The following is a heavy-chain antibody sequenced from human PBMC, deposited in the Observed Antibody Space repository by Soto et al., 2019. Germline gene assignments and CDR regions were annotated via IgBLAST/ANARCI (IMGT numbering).Heavy chain of an antibody. CDR2: ISFDGSER. J-gene: IGHJ4*02. D-gene: IGHD1-1*01. CDR1: GFTFSSYG. Sequence: QVRVAESGGGVVQPGKSLRLSCEASGFTFSSYGMDWVRQAPGKGLEWVAMISFDGSERYYVDSVKGRFTVSRDNSKDSLYLQMNSLRAEDTAVYYCAKAAGRYTYYFDYWGQGTLVTVSS. CDR3: AKAAGRYTYYFDY. V-gene: IGHV3-30*18.